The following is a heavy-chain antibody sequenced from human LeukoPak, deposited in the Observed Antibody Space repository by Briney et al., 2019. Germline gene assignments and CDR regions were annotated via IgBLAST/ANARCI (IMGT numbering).Heavy chain of an antibody. CDR1: GFSFSSHS. J-gene: IGHJ5*02. Sequence: GGSLRLSCEASGFSFSSHSMNWVRQAPGKGLEWVSYISSGSETRYYAHSVKGRFTISRDNAKNSLFLQKNSLRAEDTAVYYCARELGGRAPGGVVHYGWFDPWGQGTLVTVSS. CDR3: ARELGGRAPGGVVHYGWFDP. V-gene: IGHV3-48*04. CDR2: ISSGSETR. D-gene: IGHD3-3*01.